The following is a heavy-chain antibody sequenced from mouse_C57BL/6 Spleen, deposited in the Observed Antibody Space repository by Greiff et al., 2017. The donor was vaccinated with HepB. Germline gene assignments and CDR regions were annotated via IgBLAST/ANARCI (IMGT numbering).Heavy chain of an antibody. CDR1: GYTFTDHT. V-gene: IGHV1-78*01. D-gene: IGHD2-2*01. J-gene: IGHJ2*01. Sequence: QVQLQQSDAELVKPGASVKISCKVSGYTFTDHTIHWMKQRPEQGLEWIGYIYPRDGSTKYNEKFKGKATLTADKSSSTAYMQLNSLTSEDSAVYFCAREGGYGYDEHYFDYWGQGTTLTVSS. CDR3: AREGGYGYDEHYFDY. CDR2: IYPRDGST.